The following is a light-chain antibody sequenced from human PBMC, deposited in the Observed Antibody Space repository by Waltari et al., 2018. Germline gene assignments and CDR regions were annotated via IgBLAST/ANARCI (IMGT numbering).Light chain of an antibody. CDR3: ATWDSSLSVGHVV. V-gene: IGLV1-51*01. CDR1: TSHIGEDY. CDR2: DNN. Sequence: QSVLTQPPSVSADPGQKVSISCSGSTSHIGEDYVTWYQQLPGTAPKLIIYDNNKRPSGIPDRFSGSKSGTSATLGSTGLQTGDEADYYCATWDSSLSVGHVVFGGGTKLTVL. J-gene: IGLJ2*01.